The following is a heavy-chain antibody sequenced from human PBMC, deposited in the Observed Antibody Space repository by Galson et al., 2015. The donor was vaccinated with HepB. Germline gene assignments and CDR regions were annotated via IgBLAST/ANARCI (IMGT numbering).Heavy chain of an antibody. CDR3: ARATRSGTYYRGYYHFYLDV. CDR2: ISETGNTV. Sequence: SLRLSCAASGFSFKDHFITWIRQAPGKGLEWVSYISETGNTVYYPDSVKGRFTLSRDNAKDSVSLQMNSLRVEDTAIYYCARATRSGTYYRGYYHFYLDVWGKGTTVIVSS. V-gene: IGHV3-11*01. J-gene: IGHJ6*04. CDR1: GFSFKDHF. D-gene: IGHD3-10*01.